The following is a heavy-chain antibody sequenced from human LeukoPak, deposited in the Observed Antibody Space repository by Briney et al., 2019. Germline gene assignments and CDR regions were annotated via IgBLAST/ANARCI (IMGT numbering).Heavy chain of an antibody. CDR1: GFSFSSYA. D-gene: IGHD6-19*01. Sequence: GGSLRLSCAGSGFSFSSYAMHWVRQAPGKGLEWVAVISYDGSNKYYADSVKGRFTISRDNSKNTLYLQMNSLRAEDTAVYYCASSGQQWLVRFCDYWGQGTLVTVSS. CDR2: ISYDGSNK. J-gene: IGHJ4*02. CDR3: ASSGQQWLVRFCDY. V-gene: IGHV3-30-3*01.